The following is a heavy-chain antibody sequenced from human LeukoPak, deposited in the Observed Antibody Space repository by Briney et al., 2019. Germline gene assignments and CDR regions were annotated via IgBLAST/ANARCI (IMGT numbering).Heavy chain of an antibody. J-gene: IGHJ4*02. D-gene: IGHD2-15*01. CDR2: IYYSGST. CDR1: GGSISSGGYY. Sequence: SETLSLTCTVSGGSISSGGYYWSWIRQHPGKGLEWIGYIYYSGSTYYNPSLKSRVTISVDTSKNQFPLKLSSVTAADTAVYYCARAVESAATLFDYWGQGTLVTVSS. V-gene: IGHV4-31*03. CDR3: ARAVESAATLFDY.